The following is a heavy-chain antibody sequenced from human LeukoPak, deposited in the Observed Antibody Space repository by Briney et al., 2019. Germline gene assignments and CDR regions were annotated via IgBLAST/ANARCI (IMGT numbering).Heavy chain of an antibody. CDR3: AKISDVWSGYYDY. CDR2: ISGSGSST. Sequence: GGSLRLSCAASGFTFSSYAMSWVRQAPGKGLEWVSTISGSGSSTYDADSVKGRLTISRDNSKNTLYLQMNSLRAEDTAVYYCAKISDVWSGYYDYWGQGTLVTVSS. V-gene: IGHV3-23*01. J-gene: IGHJ4*02. CDR1: GFTFSSYA. D-gene: IGHD3-3*01.